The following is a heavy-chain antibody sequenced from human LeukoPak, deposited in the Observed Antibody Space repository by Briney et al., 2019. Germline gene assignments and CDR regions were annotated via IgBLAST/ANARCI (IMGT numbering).Heavy chain of an antibody. CDR1: GFTFSTYA. V-gene: IGHV3-30*18. CDR2: ISYDGSNK. J-gene: IGHJ5*02. Sequence: TGGSLRLSCAASGFTFSTYAMHWFRQAPGKGLEWVAVISYDGSNKYYADSVKGRFTTSRDNSKNTLYLQMNTLRAEETAVYYCAKDVSWNWFDPWGQGTLVTVSS. CDR3: AKDVSWNWFDP.